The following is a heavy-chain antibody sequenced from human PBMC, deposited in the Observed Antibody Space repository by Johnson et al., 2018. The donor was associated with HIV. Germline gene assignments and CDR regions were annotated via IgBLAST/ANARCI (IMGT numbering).Heavy chain of an antibody. CDR3: ASQGGSPAFDI. CDR1: GFTVSRNS. J-gene: IGHJ3*02. D-gene: IGHD3-16*01. V-gene: IGHV3-30*03. CDR2: LSYDGSNN. Sequence: QVQLVASGGGVVQPGGSLRLSCAASGFTVSRNSMSWVRQAPGKGLEWVAVLSYDGSNNYYADSVKGRFTISRDNSKNTLFLQMDSLRAEDTALYYCASQGGSPAFDIWGQGTLVTVSS.